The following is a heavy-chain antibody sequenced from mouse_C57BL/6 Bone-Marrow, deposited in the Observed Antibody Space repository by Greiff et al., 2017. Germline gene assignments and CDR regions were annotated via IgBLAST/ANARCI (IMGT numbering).Heavy chain of an antibody. Sequence: QVQLQQPGAELVKPGASVKLSCKASGYTFTSYWMQWVQQRPGQGLEWIGEIDPSDSYTNYNHKFKGKATLTVDTSSSTAYMQLSSLTSEDSAVYYCAYYGTFAYWGQGTLVTVSA. V-gene: IGHV1-50*01. CDR2: IDPSDSYT. CDR3: AYYGTFAY. CDR1: GYTFTSYW. J-gene: IGHJ3*01. D-gene: IGHD1-1*02.